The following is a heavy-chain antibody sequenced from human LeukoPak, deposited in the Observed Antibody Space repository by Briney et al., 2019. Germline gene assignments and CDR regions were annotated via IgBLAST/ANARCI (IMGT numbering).Heavy chain of an antibody. D-gene: IGHD2-2*01. CDR3: ARGRRDTQYQVFDY. Sequence: PGGSLRLSCVASGVTFSNYWMDWVRQAPGKGLEWVANIKEDGSEKYYVDSVKGRFTISRDNAKNSLYLRMSSLRDEDTAVYYCARGRRDTQYQVFDYWGQGTLVTVSS. CDR1: GVTFSNYW. J-gene: IGHJ4*02. CDR2: IKEDGSEK. V-gene: IGHV3-7*01.